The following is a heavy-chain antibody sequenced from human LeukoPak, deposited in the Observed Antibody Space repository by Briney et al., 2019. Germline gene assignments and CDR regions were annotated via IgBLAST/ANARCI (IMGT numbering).Heavy chain of an antibody. D-gene: IGHD3-10*01. J-gene: IGHJ5*02. V-gene: IGHV4-4*07. CDR1: GGSISTYY. CDR3: ARDAYYYGSGSYPFDP. CDR2: IYISGST. Sequence: SETLSLTCTVSGGSISTYYWSWIRQPAGKGLEWIGRIYISGSTNYNPSLKSRVTMSVDTSKNQFSLKLTSVTAADTAVYYCARDAYYYGSGSYPFDPWGQGTLVTVSS.